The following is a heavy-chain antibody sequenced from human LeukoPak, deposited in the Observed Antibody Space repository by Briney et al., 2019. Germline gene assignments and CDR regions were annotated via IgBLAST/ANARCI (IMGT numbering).Heavy chain of an antibody. CDR3: ARESRVGATIVALDI. J-gene: IGHJ3*02. D-gene: IGHD1-26*01. V-gene: IGHV4-39*07. CDR2: IYYSGST. CDR1: GGSISSSSYY. Sequence: SETLPLTCTVSGGSISSSSYYWGWIRQPPGKGLEWIGSIYYSGSTNYNPSLKSRVTISVDTSKNQFSLKPSSVTAADTAVYYCARESRVGATIVALDIWGQGTMVTVSS.